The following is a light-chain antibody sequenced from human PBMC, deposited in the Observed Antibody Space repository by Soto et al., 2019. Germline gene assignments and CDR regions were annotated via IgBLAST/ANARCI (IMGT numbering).Light chain of an antibody. CDR2: GVS. Sequence: EILMTQSPGTLSLSPGERATLSCRASQSVSSYLAWYQQKPGQAPRLIIYGVSSRATGIPDRCSGSGSGTDFTLTIIRLEPEDFAVYFCQHYGSSPPVTFGQGTRLEIK. J-gene: IGKJ5*01. CDR1: QSVSSY. V-gene: IGKV3-20*01. CDR3: QHYGSSPPVT.